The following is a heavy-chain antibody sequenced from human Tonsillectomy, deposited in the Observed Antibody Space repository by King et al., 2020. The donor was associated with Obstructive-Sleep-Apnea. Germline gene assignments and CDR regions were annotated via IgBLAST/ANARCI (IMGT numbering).Heavy chain of an antibody. CDR2: ISMSGSDT. D-gene: IGHD7-27*01. J-gene: IGHJ4*02. CDR3: ATDRNWAFDH. CDR1: GFTFSWRS. Sequence: VQLVESGGGLVEPGGSLRLSCATSGFTFSWRSMNWVRQAPGKGLEWISYISMSGSDTYYVDSVKGRFTISRDDARSSLFLQINSLRVDDTAVYYCATDRNWAFDHWGQGTLVTVSS. V-gene: IGHV3-48*04.